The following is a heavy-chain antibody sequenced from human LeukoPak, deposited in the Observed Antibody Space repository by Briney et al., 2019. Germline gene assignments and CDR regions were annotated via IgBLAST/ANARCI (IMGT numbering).Heavy chain of an antibody. Sequence: PGGSLRLSCAASGFTFSSYSMNWVRQAPGKGLEWVSSISSSSSYIYYADSVKGRFTISRDNAKNSLYLQMNSLRAEDTAVYYCASSFLPQGELYFDYWGQGTLVTVSS. CDR1: GFTFSSYS. J-gene: IGHJ4*02. D-gene: IGHD1-26*01. CDR3: ASSFLPQGELYFDY. CDR2: ISSSSSYI. V-gene: IGHV3-21*01.